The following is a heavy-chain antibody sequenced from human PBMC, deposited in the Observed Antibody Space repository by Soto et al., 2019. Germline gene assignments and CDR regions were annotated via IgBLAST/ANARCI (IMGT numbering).Heavy chain of an antibody. CDR3: VRAQPPVGASYYFDY. Sequence: SETLSLTCAVYGLSFIGYYWSWIRQPPGKGLEWIGEINHSGSTNYNPSLKSRININPDTSKNQFSLQLNSVTPEDTALYYCVRAQPPVGASYYFDYWGQGTLVTV. CDR1: GLSFIGYY. D-gene: IGHD1-26*01. CDR2: INHSGST. V-gene: IGHV4-34*01. J-gene: IGHJ4*02.